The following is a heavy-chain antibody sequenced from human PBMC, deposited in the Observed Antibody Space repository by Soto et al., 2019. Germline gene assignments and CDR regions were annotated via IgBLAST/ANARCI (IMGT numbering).Heavy chain of an antibody. Sequence: SETLSLTCTVSGASIRSTDYYWSWIRQAPRKGLEWIGYVYYTGSTYYNPSLMSRLTISVDTSKNQFSLKLTSVTAAETAVYYCVRTAREGAVAPHWFDRWGQGTQVTVSS. CDR2: VYYTGST. D-gene: IGHD2-21*02. V-gene: IGHV4-30-4*01. CDR3: VRTAREGAVAPHWFDR. CDR1: GASIRSTDYY. J-gene: IGHJ5*02.